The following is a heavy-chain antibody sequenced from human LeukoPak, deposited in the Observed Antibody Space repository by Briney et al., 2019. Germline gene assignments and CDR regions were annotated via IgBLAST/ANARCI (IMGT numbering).Heavy chain of an antibody. CDR3: AKELGSSRPGGDC. V-gene: IGHV3-23*01. CDR1: GFTFSSYG. CDR2: ISGSGGNT. J-gene: IGHJ4*02. Sequence: GGSLRLSCAASGFTFSSYGMSWVRQAPGKGLEWVSSISGSGGNTYYADSVKGRFTISRDNSKNTLYLQMNSLRAKDTAVYYCAKELGSSRPGGDCWGQGTLVTVSS. D-gene: IGHD6-6*01.